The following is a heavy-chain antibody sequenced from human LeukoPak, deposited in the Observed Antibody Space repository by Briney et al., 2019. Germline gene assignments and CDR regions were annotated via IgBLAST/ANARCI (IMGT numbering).Heavy chain of an antibody. CDR3: ARVRSYSYGTKTRYYFDY. V-gene: IGHV4-34*01. D-gene: IGHD5-18*01. CDR1: GGSFSGYY. Sequence: SETLSLTCAVYGGSFSGYYWSWIRQPPGKGLEWIGEINHSGSTNYNPSLKSRVTISVDTSKNQLSLKLSSVTAADTAVYYCARVRSYSYGTKTRYYFDYWGQGTLVTVSS. CDR2: INHSGST. J-gene: IGHJ4*02.